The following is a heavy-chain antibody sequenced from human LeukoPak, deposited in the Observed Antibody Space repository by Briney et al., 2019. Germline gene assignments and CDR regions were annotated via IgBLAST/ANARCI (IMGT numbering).Heavy chain of an antibody. J-gene: IGHJ5*02. CDR1: GFTFSSYA. D-gene: IGHD3-22*01. CDR3: AKDTYDSSGYPQWFDP. V-gene: IGHV3-23*01. CDR2: ISVSGGST. Sequence: GGSLRLSCAASGFTFSSYAMSWIRQAPAKGLELVSAISVSGGSTYYADSVKGRFTISRDNSKNTLYLQMNSLRAEDTAVYYCAKDTYDSSGYPQWFDPWGQGTLVTVSS.